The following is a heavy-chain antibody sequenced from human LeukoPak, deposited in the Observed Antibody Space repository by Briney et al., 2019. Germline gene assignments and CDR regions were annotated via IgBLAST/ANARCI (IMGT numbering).Heavy chain of an antibody. D-gene: IGHD2-21*02. CDR2: IYYSGST. J-gene: IGHJ5*02. CDR1: GGSISSYY. CDR3: AREPAYCGGDCYMNWFDP. Sequence: SETLSLTCTVSGGSISSYYWSWIRQPPGKGLEWIGYIYYSGSTNYNPSLKSRVTISVDTSKNQFSLKLSSVTAADTAVYYCAREPAYCGGDCYMNWFDPWGQGTLVTVSS. V-gene: IGHV4-59*12.